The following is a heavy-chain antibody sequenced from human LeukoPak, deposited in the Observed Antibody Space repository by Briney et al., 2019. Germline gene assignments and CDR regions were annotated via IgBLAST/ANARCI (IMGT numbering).Heavy chain of an antibody. CDR1: GYTFTSYG. Sequence: GASVRVSCKASGYTFTSYGISWVRQAPGQGLEWMGWISAYNGKTNYAQKLQGRVTMTTDTSTSTAYMELRSLRSDDTAVYYCARGLLTFGGVIGGPQALEYFQHWGQGTLVTGSS. V-gene: IGHV1-18*01. J-gene: IGHJ1*01. D-gene: IGHD3-16*02. CDR2: ISAYNGKT. CDR3: ARGLLTFGGVIGGPQALEYFQH.